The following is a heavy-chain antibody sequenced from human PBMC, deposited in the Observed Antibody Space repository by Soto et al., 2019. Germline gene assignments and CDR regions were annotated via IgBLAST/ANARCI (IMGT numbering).Heavy chain of an antibody. J-gene: IGHJ5*01. D-gene: IGHD2-2*01. V-gene: IGHV3-21*06. CDR2: ISSSTSYV. CDR1: GFTFSRYG. CDR3: SRDPSEGRVENWFES. Sequence: EVQLVESGGGLVKPGGSLRLSCAASGFTFSRYGMNWLRQAPGKGLEWVASISSSTSYVYYADSVKGRFSTSRDNAKTILYLEMYALRNEDTAVYYCSRDPSEGRVENWFESWGQGTLVTVSS.